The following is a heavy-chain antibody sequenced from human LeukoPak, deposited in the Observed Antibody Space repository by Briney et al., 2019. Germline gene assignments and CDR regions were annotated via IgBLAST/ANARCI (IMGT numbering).Heavy chain of an antibody. V-gene: IGHV4-59*12. Sequence: SETLSLTCTVSGVSISSYYWSWIRQPPGKGLEWIGYIYYSGSTNYNPSLKSRVTISVDTSKNQFSLRLSSVTAADTAVYYCARDLGGIYFDYWGQGTLVTVSS. CDR3: ARDLGGIYFDY. J-gene: IGHJ4*02. CDR1: GVSISSYY. D-gene: IGHD1-26*01. CDR2: IYYSGST.